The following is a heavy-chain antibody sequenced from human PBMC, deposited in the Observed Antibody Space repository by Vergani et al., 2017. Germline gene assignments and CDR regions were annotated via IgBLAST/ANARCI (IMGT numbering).Heavy chain of an antibody. CDR2: SYYSGIT. V-gene: IGHV4-31*03. Sequence: QVQLQESGPGLVKPSQTLSLTCTVSGCSISSGGYYWSCMRQHPRKGLEWSGYSYYSGITYYNPSLKSRVTISVDTSKNQFSLKLSSVTAADTAVYYCARTLSYYDFWSGYAGDYYNYCMDVSSKRTSLTVPS. J-gene: IGHJ6*03. CDR3: ARTLSYYDFWSGYAGDYYNYCMDV. CDR1: GCSISSGGYY. D-gene: IGHD3-3*01.